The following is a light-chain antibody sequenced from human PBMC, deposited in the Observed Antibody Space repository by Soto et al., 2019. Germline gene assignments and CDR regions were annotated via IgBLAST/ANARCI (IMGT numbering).Light chain of an antibody. Sequence: EIVMTQSIATLSVSPGERVTLSCGSSQSVISRLAWYQQKPGQAPMLLIYDASDRATGIPARFSGSGSETEFTLTIRSLHSVDFAVYFCQQYYNWPITFGKGTRLKIK. CDR3: QQYYNWPIT. V-gene: IGKV3-15*01. CDR1: QSVISR. J-gene: IGKJ5*01. CDR2: DAS.